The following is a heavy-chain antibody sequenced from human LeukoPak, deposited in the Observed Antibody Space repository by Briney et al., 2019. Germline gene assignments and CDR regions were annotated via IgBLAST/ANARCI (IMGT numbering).Heavy chain of an antibody. CDR3: ARAVSGWQAIDY. Sequence: GSLRLSCAASGLTFSSSWMYWVRQAPGKGLVWVSDINSDGSNTRYADSVRGRFTISRDNAKEMVHLQMNSLRTEDMAVYYCARAVSGWQAIDYWGQGTLVTVSS. V-gene: IGHV3-74*01. J-gene: IGHJ4*02. D-gene: IGHD6-19*01. CDR1: GLTFSSSW. CDR2: INSDGSNT.